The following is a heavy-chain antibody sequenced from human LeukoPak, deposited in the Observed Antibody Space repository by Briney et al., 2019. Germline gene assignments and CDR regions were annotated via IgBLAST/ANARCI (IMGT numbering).Heavy chain of an antibody. CDR2: IYPGDSDT. J-gene: IGHJ6*03. CDR1: GYSFTSYW. Sequence: GESLKISCKGSGYSFTSYWIGWVRQMPGKGLEWMGIIYPGDSDTRYNPSFQGQVTISADKSISTAYLQWSSLKASDTAMYYCARHGPYYYYYMDVWGKGTTVTVSS. V-gene: IGHV5-51*01. CDR3: ARHGPYYYYYMDV.